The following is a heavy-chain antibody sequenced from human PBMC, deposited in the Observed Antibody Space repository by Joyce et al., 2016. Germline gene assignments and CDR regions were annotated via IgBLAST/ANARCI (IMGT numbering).Heavy chain of an antibody. Sequence: EVQLVESGGGLLQPWGSLRLSCAASGFTFTNYWMHWVRQAPGKGLVWVARVDSDGSGTSYADSVKGRFTISRDNAKNMVYLQMNSLRIKDTAVYYCGSVFEYWGRGALVTVSS. CDR1: GFTFTNYW. CDR2: VDSDGSGT. V-gene: IGHV3-74*01. J-gene: IGHJ4*02. CDR3: GSVFEY.